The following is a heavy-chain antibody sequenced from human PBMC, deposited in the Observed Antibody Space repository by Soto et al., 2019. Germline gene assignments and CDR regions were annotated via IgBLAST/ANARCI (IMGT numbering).Heavy chain of an antibody. CDR3: ARHLYNWNYVYYFDY. D-gene: IGHD1-7*01. CDR2: IYYSGST. CDR1: GGSISSSRYY. Sequence: SETLSLTCTVSGGSISSSRYYWGWIRQPPGKGLEWIGSIYYSGSTYYNPSLKSRVTISVDTSKNQFSLKLSSVTAADTAVYYCARHLYNWNYVYYFDYWGQGTLVTVSS. V-gene: IGHV4-39*01. J-gene: IGHJ4*02.